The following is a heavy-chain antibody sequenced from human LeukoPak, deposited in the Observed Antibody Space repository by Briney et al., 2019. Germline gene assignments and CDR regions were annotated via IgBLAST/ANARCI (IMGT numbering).Heavy chain of an antibody. Sequence: GGSLRLSCAASGFTFGSYAMHWVRQAPGKGLEWVAVISYDGSNKYYADSVKGRFTISRDNSKNTLYLQMNSLRAEDTAVYYCARDEYYYDSSGYLLNWGQGTLVTVSS. J-gene: IGHJ4*02. CDR1: GFTFGSYA. D-gene: IGHD3-22*01. CDR2: ISYDGSNK. V-gene: IGHV3-30-3*01. CDR3: ARDEYYYDSSGYLLN.